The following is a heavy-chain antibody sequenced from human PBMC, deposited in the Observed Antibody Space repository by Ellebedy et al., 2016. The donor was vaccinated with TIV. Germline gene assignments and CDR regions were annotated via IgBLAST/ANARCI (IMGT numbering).Heavy chain of an antibody. CDR3: ARHRGVSPRYYYMDV. CDR2: IYPGDSQT. D-gene: IGHD3-10*01. CDR1: GYSFSMYW. Sequence: GGSLRLXCKGSGYSFSMYWIGWVRQVPGKGLEWMGIIYPGDSQTTYSPSFEGQVTMSADKSSNTAYLQWSNLKASDTATYYCARHRGVSPRYYYMDVWGKGTPVTVS. V-gene: IGHV5-51*01. J-gene: IGHJ6*03.